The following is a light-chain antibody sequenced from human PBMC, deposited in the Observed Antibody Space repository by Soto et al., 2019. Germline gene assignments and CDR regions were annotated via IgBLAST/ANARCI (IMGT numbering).Light chain of an antibody. CDR3: HKYYDWPQRT. V-gene: IGKV3-15*01. J-gene: IGKJ1*01. CDR1: QTVSSN. CDR2: GAY. Sequence: DIVMTQSPATLSVSPGERATLSCRASQTVSSNLAWYQQKPGQAPRLLIYGAYTRATGIPARFSGSGSGTELTLTIRSLQSEDFAVYYCHKYYDWPQRTLGHWTKVDIX.